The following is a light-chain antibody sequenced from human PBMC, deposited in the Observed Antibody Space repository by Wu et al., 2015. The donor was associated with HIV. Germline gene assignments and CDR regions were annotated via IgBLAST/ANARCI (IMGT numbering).Light chain of an antibody. J-gene: IGKJ2*03. CDR1: QDIGSW. CDR3: QEYGTSSNS. Sequence: DIQMTQSPSTLSASVGDRVTITCRASQDIGSWLAWYQQKAGKGPNLLIYKASTLEYGVPSRFSGSRSGTEFTLTISSLQPDDFGTYYCQEYGTSSNSFGQGTKLQMK. V-gene: IGKV1-5*03. CDR2: KAS.